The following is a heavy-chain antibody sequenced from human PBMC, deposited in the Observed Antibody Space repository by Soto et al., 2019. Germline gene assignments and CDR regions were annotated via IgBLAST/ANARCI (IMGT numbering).Heavy chain of an antibody. V-gene: IGHV1-69*13. CDR3: ARAGRASADSWFDS. CDR2: IIPIYGSP. Sequence: GASVKVSCKAYGSPLSSYSISWVRQAPGQGLEWMGGIIPIYGSPNYAKNFQGRVTISADEYTNTAYMEVSSLRFDDTAVFYCARAGRASADSWFDSWGQGTLVTVS. J-gene: IGHJ5*01. CDR1: GSPLSSYS. D-gene: IGHD2-2*01.